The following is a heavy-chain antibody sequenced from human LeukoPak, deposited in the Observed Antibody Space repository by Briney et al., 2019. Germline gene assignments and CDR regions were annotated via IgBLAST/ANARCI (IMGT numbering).Heavy chain of an antibody. V-gene: IGHV3-11*04. Sequence: GGSLRLSCAASGFTFSDYYMTWIRQAPGKGAEWVSYISSSGSIIYYADSVKGRFTISRDNSKNTLYLQMNSLRAEDTAVYYCARLGLRELSFDPWGQGTLVTVSS. J-gene: IGHJ5*02. CDR1: GFTFSDYY. CDR3: ARLGLRELSFDP. CDR2: ISSSGSII. D-gene: IGHD5-12*01.